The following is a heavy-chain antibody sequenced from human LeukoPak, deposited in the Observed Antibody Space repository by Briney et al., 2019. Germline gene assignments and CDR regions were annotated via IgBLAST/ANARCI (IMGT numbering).Heavy chain of an antibody. CDR1: GGSISSGSYY. CDR2: IYTSGST. V-gene: IGHV4-61*02. Sequence: ASQTLSLTCTVSGGSISSGSYYWSWIRQPAGKGLEWIGRIYTSGSTNYNPSLKSRVTISVDTSKNQLSLKLSSVTAADTAVYYCARAHYQLLSLDYWGQGTLVTVSS. J-gene: IGHJ4*02. D-gene: IGHD2-2*01. CDR3: ARAHYQLLSLDY.